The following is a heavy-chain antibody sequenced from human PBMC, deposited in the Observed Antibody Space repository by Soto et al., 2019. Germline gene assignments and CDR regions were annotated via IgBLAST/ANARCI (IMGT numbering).Heavy chain of an antibody. Sequence: SETLSLTCTVSGGSISNSSYYWGWIRQPPGKGLEWIGNIYYSGSTHYNPSPKSRVTISVDTSKNQFSLKLSSVTAADTAVYYCARLRPVGFEYSSSADAFDIWGQGTMVTVSS. V-gene: IGHV4-39*07. CDR3: ARLRPVGFEYSSSADAFDI. CDR2: IYYSGST. J-gene: IGHJ3*02. CDR1: GGSISNSSYY. D-gene: IGHD6-6*01.